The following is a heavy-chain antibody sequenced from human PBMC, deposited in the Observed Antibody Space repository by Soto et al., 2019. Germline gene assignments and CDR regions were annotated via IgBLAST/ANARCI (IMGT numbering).Heavy chain of an antibody. CDR1: GGIFSSYA. CDR2: IIPIFGTA. J-gene: IGHJ4*02. V-gene: IGHV1-69*01. Sequence: QEQLVQSGAEVKKPGSSVNVSCKASGGIFSSYAISWVRQAPGQGLEWMGGIIPIFGTANYAQKFQGRVTITADESTNTAYRDLSSLKSEDTAIYYCARGGSGYVWFNEFWGQGTLVTVSS. D-gene: IGHD3-22*01. CDR3: ARGGSGYVWFNEF.